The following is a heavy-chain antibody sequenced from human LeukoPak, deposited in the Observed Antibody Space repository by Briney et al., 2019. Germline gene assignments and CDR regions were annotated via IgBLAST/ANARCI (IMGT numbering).Heavy chain of an antibody. V-gene: IGHV4-59*01. J-gene: IGHJ4*02. CDR1: GGSIISYY. Sequence: SEPLSLTCTVSGGSIISYYWSWIRQPPGKGLEWIGYIYYSGSTNYNPSLKSRVTISVDTSKNQFSLKLSSVTAADTAVYYCARDSSSEYFDYWGQGTLVTVSS. D-gene: IGHD1-14*01. CDR3: ARDSSSEYFDY. CDR2: IYYSGST.